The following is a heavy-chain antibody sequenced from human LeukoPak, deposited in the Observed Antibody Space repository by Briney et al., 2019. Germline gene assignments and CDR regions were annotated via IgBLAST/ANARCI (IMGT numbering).Heavy chain of an antibody. D-gene: IGHD3-10*01. CDR2: MNPNSGNT. CDR1: GYTFTSYD. J-gene: IGHJ6*02. Sequence: ASVKVSCKASGYTFTSYDINWVRQATGQGLEWMGWMNPNSGNTGYAQKFQGRVTMTRNTSISTAYMELSSLRSEDTAVCYCARRGYYYGSGSYSWFFDYYYGMDVWGQGTTVTVSS. CDR3: ARRGYYYGSGSYSWFFDYYYGMDV. V-gene: IGHV1-8*01.